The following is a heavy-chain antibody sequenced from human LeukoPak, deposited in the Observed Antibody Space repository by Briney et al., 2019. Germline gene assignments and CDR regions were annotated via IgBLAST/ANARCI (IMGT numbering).Heavy chain of an antibody. Sequence: PSETLSLTCAVYGGSFSGYYWSWIRQPPGKGLEWIGEINHSGSTNYNPSLKSRVTISVDTSKNQFSLKLSSVTAADTAVYYCASTPFNYDYIWGSYRYRKAFDIWGQGTMVNVSS. D-gene: IGHD3-16*02. J-gene: IGHJ3*02. CDR1: GGSFSGYY. CDR2: INHSGST. CDR3: ASTPFNYDYIWGSYRYRKAFDI. V-gene: IGHV4-34*01.